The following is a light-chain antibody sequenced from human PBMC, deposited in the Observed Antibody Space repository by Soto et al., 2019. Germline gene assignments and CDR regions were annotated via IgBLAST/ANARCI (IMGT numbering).Light chain of an antibody. Sequence: DYVMTHSPDAVSVSLGERATINCKSSQTVLSNSNNKNYLAWFQQKPGQPPKLLISWASIRESGVPDRFSGSGSGTDFTLTISSLQAEDVAVYYCQQYHSDPITFGQGTRLEIK. CDR1: QTVLSNSNNKNY. J-gene: IGKJ5*01. CDR2: WAS. CDR3: QQYHSDPIT. V-gene: IGKV4-1*01.